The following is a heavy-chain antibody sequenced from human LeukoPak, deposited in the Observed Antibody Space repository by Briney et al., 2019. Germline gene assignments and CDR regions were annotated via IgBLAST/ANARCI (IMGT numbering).Heavy chain of an antibody. D-gene: IGHD1-26*01. CDR2: IYSTGRT. Sequence: SETLSLTCTVSGGSINSPGYYWSWIRQPAGRGLEWLGRIYSTGRTNYNPSLKSRVVISMEKSKNQFSLNLSSVTAADTAVYYCARGSWELYYAFDIWGQGTMVTVSS. V-gene: IGHV4-61*02. J-gene: IGHJ3*02. CDR1: GGSINSPGYY. CDR3: ARGSWELYYAFDI.